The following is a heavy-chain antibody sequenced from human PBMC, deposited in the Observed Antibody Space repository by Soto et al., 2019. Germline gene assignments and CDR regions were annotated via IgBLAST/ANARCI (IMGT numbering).Heavy chain of an antibody. CDR3: AREASDGFDP. Sequence: QVQLQESGPGLVKPSQTLSLTCTVSGGSISSGDYYWSWIRQPPGKGLEWIGYIYYSGSTYYNPSLKXXVXIXXDTSKNQFSLKLSSVTAADTAVYYCAREASDGFDPWGQGTLVTVSS. CDR2: IYYSGST. CDR1: GGSISSGDYY. V-gene: IGHV4-30-4*01. J-gene: IGHJ5*02.